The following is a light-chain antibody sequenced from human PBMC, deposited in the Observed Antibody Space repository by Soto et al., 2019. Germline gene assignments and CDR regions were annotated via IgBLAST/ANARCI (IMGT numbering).Light chain of an antibody. CDR3: QHSYNTLIT. V-gene: IGKV1-39*01. J-gene: IGKJ3*01. Sequence: DIQMTQSPSSLSASVGDRVTITCRASQSISNYVNWYQQKPGKAPKVLMYGASSLQSGVQSRFSGSGSGTDFTLTISSLQPEDFATYYCQHSYNTLITLGPGTKVDSK. CDR2: GAS. CDR1: QSISNY.